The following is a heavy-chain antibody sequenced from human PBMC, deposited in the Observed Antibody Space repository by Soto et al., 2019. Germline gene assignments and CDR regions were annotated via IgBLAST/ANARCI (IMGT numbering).Heavy chain of an antibody. CDR1: GFTISTYN. Sequence: EVQLVESGGGLVQPGGSLRLSCAASGFTISTYNMNWVRQAPGKGLEWMSYITVTSSTISYADSVRGRFTFSRDDAKNSLYLQMNSLRAEDTAIYYCVRYRDWGFDCWGQGTLVTVSS. CDR2: ITVTSSTI. CDR3: VRYRDWGFDC. D-gene: IGHD7-27*01. J-gene: IGHJ4*02. V-gene: IGHV3-48*01.